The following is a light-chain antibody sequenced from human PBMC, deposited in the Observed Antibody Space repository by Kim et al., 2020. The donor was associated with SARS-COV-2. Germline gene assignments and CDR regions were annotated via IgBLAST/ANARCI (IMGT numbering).Light chain of an antibody. J-gene: IGKJ1*01. CDR3: QQYNNWPPWT. CDR1: QSVSSN. CDR2: GAS. Sequence: EIVMTQSPATLSVSPGEGATLSCRASQSVSSNLAWYQQKPGQPPRLLIYGASTRATGIPARFSGSGSGTEFTLTINSLQSEDFAVYYCQQYNNWPPWTFGQGTKVDIK. V-gene: IGKV3-15*01.